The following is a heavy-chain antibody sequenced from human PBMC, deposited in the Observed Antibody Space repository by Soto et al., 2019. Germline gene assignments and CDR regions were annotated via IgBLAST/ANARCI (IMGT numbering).Heavy chain of an antibody. V-gene: IGHV3-23*01. CDR3: AKRYWYDGSGLWDY. CDR1: GFTFSSYG. CDR2: ISYSGGST. D-gene: IGHD3-22*01. Sequence: EVQLLESGGGLVQPGGSLRLSCAASGFTFSSYGLSWVRQAPGKGLDGVSTISYSGGSTYYTDSVKGRFTISRDNSKNTLYLQMNSLRAEDTAVYYCAKRYWYDGSGLWDYWGQGTLVTVSS. J-gene: IGHJ4*02.